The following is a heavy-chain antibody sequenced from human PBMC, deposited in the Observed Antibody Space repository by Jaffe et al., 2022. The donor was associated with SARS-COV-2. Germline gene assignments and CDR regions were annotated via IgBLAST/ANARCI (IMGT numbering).Heavy chain of an antibody. CDR2: IYYSGST. V-gene: IGHV4-31*03. D-gene: IGHD4-4*01. Sequence: QVQLQESGPGLVKPSQTLSLTCTVSGGSISSGGYYWSWIRQHPGKGLEWIGYIYYSGSTYYNPSLKSRVTISVDTSKNQFSLKLSSVTAADTAVYYCARDMRDGYSTAGWFDPWGQGTLVTVSS. CDR3: ARDMRDGYSTAGWFDP. CDR1: GGSISSGGYY. J-gene: IGHJ5*02.